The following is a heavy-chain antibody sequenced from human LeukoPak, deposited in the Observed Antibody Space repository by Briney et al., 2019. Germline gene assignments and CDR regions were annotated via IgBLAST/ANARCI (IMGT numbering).Heavy chain of an antibody. D-gene: IGHD1-26*01. Sequence: PGGSLRLSCEASGFTFSSYSMNWVRQAPGKGREWLSYISTNSDTIHYADSVKGRFTISRDNVKNSLYLQMNSLRAEDTAVYYCAIVATRGQFDCWGQGTLVTVSS. CDR1: GFTFSSYS. CDR2: ISTNSDTI. CDR3: AIVATRGQFDC. V-gene: IGHV3-48*04. J-gene: IGHJ4*02.